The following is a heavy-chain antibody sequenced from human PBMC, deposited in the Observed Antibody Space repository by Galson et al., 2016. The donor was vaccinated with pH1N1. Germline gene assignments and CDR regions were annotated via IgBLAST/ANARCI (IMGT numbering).Heavy chain of an antibody. D-gene: IGHD3-10*01. CDR3: ARDNLPAVTMRGGMDV. CDR2: IYYSGTT. J-gene: IGHJ6*02. Sequence: TLSLTCTVSGGSISNGGYYWRWIRQQPGKGLEWIGYIYYSGTTYYNPSLMSRVSISVDSSKNQFSLRLSSVTAADTAVYFCARDNLPAVTMRGGMDVWGQGTTVTVSS. V-gene: IGHV4-31*03. CDR1: GGSISNGGYY.